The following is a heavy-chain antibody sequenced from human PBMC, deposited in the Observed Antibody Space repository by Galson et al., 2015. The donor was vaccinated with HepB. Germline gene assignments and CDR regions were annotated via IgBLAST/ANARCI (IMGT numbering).Heavy chain of an antibody. Sequence: PLRLSCAATGFTFSDSVMSWVRQAPGKGLEWVSAISGRGDNTFYADSMKGRFSISRDNSKNTLYLQMDRLRVEDTAIYFCAKADAGRSGDRSGYLDYWGQGTLVTVSS. V-gene: IGHV3-23*01. J-gene: IGHJ4*02. CDR3: AKADAGRSGDRSGYLDY. CDR2: ISGRGDNT. D-gene: IGHD3-22*01. CDR1: GFTFSDSV.